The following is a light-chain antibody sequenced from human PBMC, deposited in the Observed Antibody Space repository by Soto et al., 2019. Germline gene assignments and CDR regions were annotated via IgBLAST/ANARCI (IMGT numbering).Light chain of an antibody. Sequence: DIQMTQSPSTLSASVGDRVTITCRASQSISSWLAWYQQKPGKAPKLLIYKASSLESGVPSRFSGSGSGTEFTLTISSLQPDDFATSYCQQYNSYPVTFGGGTKVEIK. CDR3: QQYNSYPVT. V-gene: IGKV1-5*03. J-gene: IGKJ4*01. CDR1: QSISSW. CDR2: KAS.